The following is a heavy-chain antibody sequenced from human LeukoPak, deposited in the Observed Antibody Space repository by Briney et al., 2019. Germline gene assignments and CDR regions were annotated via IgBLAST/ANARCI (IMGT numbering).Heavy chain of an antibody. V-gene: IGHV4-34*01. D-gene: IGHD6-25*01. CDR2: INHSGST. Sequence: PSETLSLTCAVYGGSFCGYYWSWIRQPPGQGLEWIGEINHSGSTNYNPSLKSRVTISVDTSKNQFSLKRSSVTAADTAVYDFARGRAAAAYQSRVWFDPCGQGTLVTVAS. CDR1: GGSFCGYY. CDR3: ARGRAAAAYQSRVWFDP. J-gene: IGHJ5*02.